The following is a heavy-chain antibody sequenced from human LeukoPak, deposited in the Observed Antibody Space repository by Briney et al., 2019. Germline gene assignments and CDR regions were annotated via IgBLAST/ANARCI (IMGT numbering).Heavy chain of an antibody. CDR2: ISPSGGST. CDR1: GYTFTRYY. Sequence: ASVKVSCKASGYTFTRYYMHWVRQAPGQGLEWMGIISPSGGSTSYAQKFQGRVTMTRDTSTSTVYMELSSLRSEDTAVYYCARDGSPRPKIAAAGTSGFDPWGQGTLVTVSS. J-gene: IGHJ5*02. D-gene: IGHD6-13*01. V-gene: IGHV1-46*01. CDR3: ARDGSPRPKIAAAGTSGFDP.